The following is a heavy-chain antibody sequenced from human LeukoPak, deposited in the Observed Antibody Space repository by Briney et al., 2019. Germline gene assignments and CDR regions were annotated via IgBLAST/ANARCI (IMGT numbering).Heavy chain of an antibody. D-gene: IGHD3-10*01. J-gene: IGHJ4*02. CDR1: GFSVSNNY. Sequence: GGSLRLSCAASGFSVSNNYMSWVRHAPGKGLVWVSYINIDERITGYADSVKGRFTISRDNGKNTLYLQMNSLRVEDTAIYYCFREGGDWGQGTLVTVSS. CDR3: FREGGD. V-gene: IGHV3-74*01. CDR2: INIDERIT.